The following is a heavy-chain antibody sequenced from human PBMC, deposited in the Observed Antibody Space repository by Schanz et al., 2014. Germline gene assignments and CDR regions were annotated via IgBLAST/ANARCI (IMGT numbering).Heavy chain of an antibody. J-gene: IGHJ4*02. CDR3: ARGARQYSGSYSPSDY. D-gene: IGHD1-26*01. CDR2: ISGSDNYI. CDR1: GFNFNDYY. Sequence: QVQLVESGGGLVKPGGSLRLSCAASGFNFNDYYMNWIRQAPGKGLEWVSYISGSDNYINYADSVKGRFTISRDNAKNSLFLLMSSLRAEDSAVYYCARGARQYSGSYSPSDYWGQGTLVTVSS. V-gene: IGHV3-11*06.